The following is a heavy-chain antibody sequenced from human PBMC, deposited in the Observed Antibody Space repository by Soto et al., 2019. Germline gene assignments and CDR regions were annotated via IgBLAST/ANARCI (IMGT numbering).Heavy chain of an antibody. D-gene: IGHD3-3*01. CDR2: INPNSGGT. Sequence: QVQLVQSGAEVKKPGASVKVSCKASGYTFTGYYMHWVRQAPGQGLEWMGWINPNSGGTNYAQKFQGWVTMTRDTSISTAYMELSRLRSDETAVYYCARGGGYDFWSDASTGAFDIWGQGTMVTVSS. J-gene: IGHJ3*02. CDR1: GYTFTGYY. CDR3: ARGGGYDFWSDASTGAFDI. V-gene: IGHV1-2*04.